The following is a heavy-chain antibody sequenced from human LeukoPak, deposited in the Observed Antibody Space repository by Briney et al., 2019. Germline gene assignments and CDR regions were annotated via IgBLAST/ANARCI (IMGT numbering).Heavy chain of an antibody. D-gene: IGHD6-13*01. CDR1: GFTFSSYW. J-gene: IGHJ4*02. V-gene: IGHV3-74*01. Sequence: GGSLRLSCAASGFTFSSYWMHWVRQAPGKGLVWVSRINSDGSSTSYADSVKGRFTISRDNAKNTLYPQMNSLRAEDTAVYYCARVKYRGYSSSSNDYWGQGTLVTVSS. CDR2: INSDGSST. CDR3: ARVKYRGYSSSSNDY.